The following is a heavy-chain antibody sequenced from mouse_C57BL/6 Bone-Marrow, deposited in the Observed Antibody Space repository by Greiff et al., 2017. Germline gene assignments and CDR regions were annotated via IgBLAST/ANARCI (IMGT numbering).Heavy chain of an antibody. D-gene: IGHD2-3*01. CDR1: GFTFSSYA. J-gene: IGHJ2*01. V-gene: IGHV5-9-1*02. CDR3: TRDRWLLRFDY. Sequence: EVKLQESGEGLVKPGGSLKLSCAASGFTFSSYAMSWVRQTPEKRLEWVAYISSGGDYIYYADTVKGRFTISRDNARNTLYLQMSSLKSEDTAMYYCTRDRWLLRFDYWGQGTTLTVSS. CDR2: ISSGGDYI.